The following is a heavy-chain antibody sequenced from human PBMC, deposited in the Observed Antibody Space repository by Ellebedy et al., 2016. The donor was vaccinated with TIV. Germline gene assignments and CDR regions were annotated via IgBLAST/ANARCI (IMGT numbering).Heavy chain of an antibody. Sequence: GSLRLSCAVYGGSFSGYYWSWIRQPPGKGLEWIGEINHSGSTNYNPSLKSRVTISVDTSKNQFSLKLSSVTAADTAVYYCARWVRGVILRERDAFDIWGQGTMVTVSS. J-gene: IGHJ3*02. V-gene: IGHV4-34*01. D-gene: IGHD3-10*01. CDR2: INHSGST. CDR1: GGSFSGYY. CDR3: ARWVRGVILRERDAFDI.